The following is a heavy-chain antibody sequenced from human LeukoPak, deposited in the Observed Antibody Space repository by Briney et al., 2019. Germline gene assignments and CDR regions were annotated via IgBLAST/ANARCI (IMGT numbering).Heavy chain of an antibody. V-gene: IGHV1-2*02. Sequence: GASVKVSCKASGYTFTGYYMHWVRQAPGQWLEWMGWINPNSGGTNYAQKFQGRVTMTRDTSISTAYMELSRLRSDDTAVYYCATDSSGWRTDAFDIWGQGTMVTVSS. CDR1: GYTFTGYY. CDR3: ATDSSGWRTDAFDI. D-gene: IGHD6-19*01. CDR2: INPNSGGT. J-gene: IGHJ3*02.